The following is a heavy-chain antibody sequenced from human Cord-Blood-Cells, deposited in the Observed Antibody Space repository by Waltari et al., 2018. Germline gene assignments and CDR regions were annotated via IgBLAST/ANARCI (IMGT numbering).Heavy chain of an antibody. CDR3: HLVGGEDAFDI. D-gene: IGHD2-2*01. V-gene: IGHV3-23*01. J-gene: IGHJ3*02. Sequence: EVQLLESGGGSVQPEGSLRLSCAASGFTFSRYAMSRRRQAPGKGLEWVSGISGSGGSTYYADSVKGRFTISRDNSKNTLYLQMNSLRAEDTAVYYCHLVGGEDAFDIWGQGTMVTVSS. CDR2: ISGSGGST. CDR1: GFTFSRYA.